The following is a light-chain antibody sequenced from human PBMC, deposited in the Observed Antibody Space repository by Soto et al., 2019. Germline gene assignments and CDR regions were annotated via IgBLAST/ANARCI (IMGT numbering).Light chain of an antibody. J-gene: IGKJ5*01. CDR2: GAS. CDR3: QQSYRFPRT. CDR1: QSISTY. Sequence: DIQMTQSPSSLSASVGDRVTISCRASQSISTYLHWYQQKAGKAPKLLIYGASSLQSGVPSRFSGSGSGTDFTLSISDLQPEDFATYYCQQSYRFPRTFGQGTRLENK. V-gene: IGKV1-39*01.